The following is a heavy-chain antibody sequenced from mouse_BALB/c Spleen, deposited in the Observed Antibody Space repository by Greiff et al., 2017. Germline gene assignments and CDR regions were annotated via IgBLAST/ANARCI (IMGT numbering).Heavy chain of an antibody. CDR2: ISSGGST. Sequence: DVKLVESGGGLVKPGGSLKLSCAASGFTFSSYAMSWVRQTPEKRLEWVASISSGGSTYYPDSVKGRFTISRDNARNILYLQMSSLRSEDTAMYYCASYGYDDAMDYWGQGTSVTVSS. V-gene: IGHV5-6-5*01. J-gene: IGHJ4*01. D-gene: IGHD2-2*01. CDR3: ASYGYDDAMDY. CDR1: GFTFSSYA.